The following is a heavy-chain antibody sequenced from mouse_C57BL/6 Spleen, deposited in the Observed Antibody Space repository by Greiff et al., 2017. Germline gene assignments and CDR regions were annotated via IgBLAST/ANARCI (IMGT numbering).Heavy chain of an antibody. D-gene: IGHD2-4*01. Sequence: VQLQQSGAELVKPGASVKISCKASGYAFSSYWMNWVKQRPGKGLEWIGQIYPGDGDTNYNGKFKGKATLTADKSSSTAYMQLSSLTSEDSAVYFCARTDDYGAMDYWGQGTSVTVSS. CDR1: GYAFSSYW. J-gene: IGHJ4*01. V-gene: IGHV1-80*01. CDR3: ARTDDYGAMDY. CDR2: IYPGDGDT.